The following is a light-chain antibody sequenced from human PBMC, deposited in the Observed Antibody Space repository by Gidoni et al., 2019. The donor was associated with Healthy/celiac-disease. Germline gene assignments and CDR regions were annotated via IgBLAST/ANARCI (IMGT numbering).Light chain of an antibody. CDR1: SSDVGSYNL. V-gene: IGLV2-23*02. J-gene: IGLJ2*01. Sequence: QSARTQPASVSGSPGQAITISCTGTSSDVGSYNLVSWYQQHPGKAPKLMIYEVRKRPSGVSNRFSGSKSGNTASLTISGLQAEDEADYYCCSYAGSSTLVFGGGTKLTVL. CDR2: EVR. CDR3: CSYAGSSTLV.